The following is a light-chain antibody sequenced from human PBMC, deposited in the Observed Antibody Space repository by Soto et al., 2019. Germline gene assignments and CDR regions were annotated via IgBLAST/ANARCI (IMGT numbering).Light chain of an antibody. J-gene: IGKJ3*01. V-gene: IGKV3-15*01. CDR1: QSVNSK. Sequence: EIVMTQSPATLSVSLGERVTLSCRASQSVNSKLAWYQQKPGQAPRLLISGASARVTGVPDRFSGSGSGTEFTLTISSLQSEDSAVYYCQQYDNWPPFTFGPGTRVDIK. CDR2: GAS. CDR3: QQYDNWPPFT.